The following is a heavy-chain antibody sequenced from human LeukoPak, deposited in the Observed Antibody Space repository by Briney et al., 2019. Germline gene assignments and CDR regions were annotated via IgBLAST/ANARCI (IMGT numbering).Heavy chain of an antibody. D-gene: IGHD2-15*01. CDR3: ASCSGGSCYRYDAFDI. CDR2: IYYSGST. CDR1: GGSISSYY. Sequence: SETLSLTCTVSGGSISSYYWSWIRQPPGKGLEWIGYIYYSGSTNYNPSLKSRVTISVDTSKNQFSLKLSSVTAADTAVYYCASCSGGSCYRYDAFDIWGRGTMVTVSS. V-gene: IGHV4-59*01. J-gene: IGHJ3*02.